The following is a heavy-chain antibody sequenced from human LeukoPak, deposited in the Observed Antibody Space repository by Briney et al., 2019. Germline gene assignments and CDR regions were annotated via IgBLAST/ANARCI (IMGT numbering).Heavy chain of an antibody. V-gene: IGHV4-34*01. J-gene: IGHJ4*02. CDR1: GGSFSGYY. Sequence: PSETLSLTCAVYGGSFSGYYWSWIRQPPGKGLEWIGEINHSGSTNYNPSLKSRVTISVDTSKNQFSLKLSSVTAAGTAVYYFAYGYKLGNFDYWGQGTLVTVSS. D-gene: IGHD5-18*01. CDR2: INHSGST. CDR3: AYGYKLGNFDY.